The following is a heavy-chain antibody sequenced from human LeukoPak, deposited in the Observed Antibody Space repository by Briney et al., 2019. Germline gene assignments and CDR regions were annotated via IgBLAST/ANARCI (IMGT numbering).Heavy chain of an antibody. CDR1: GFTFSSYA. V-gene: IGHV3-30-3*01. Sequence: PGGSLRLSCAASGFTFSSYAMHWVRQAPGKGLEWVAVISYDGSNKYYADSVKGRFTISRDNSKNTLYLQMNSLRAEDTAVYYCARDLPLDIWGQGTMVTVSS. CDR2: ISYDGSNK. J-gene: IGHJ3*02. CDR3: ARDLPLDI.